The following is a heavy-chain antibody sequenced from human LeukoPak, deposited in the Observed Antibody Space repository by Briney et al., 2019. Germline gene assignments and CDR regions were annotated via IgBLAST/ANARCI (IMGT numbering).Heavy chain of an antibody. CDR2: INHSGST. V-gene: IGHV4-34*01. CDR3: ASFMTNRDWFDP. Sequence: SETLSLTCAVYGGSFSGYYWSRIRQPPGKGLEWIGEINHSGSTNYNPSLKSRVTISVDTSKNQFSLKLSSVTAADTAVYYCASFMTNRDWFDPWGQGTLVTVSS. CDR1: GGSFSGYY. J-gene: IGHJ5*02.